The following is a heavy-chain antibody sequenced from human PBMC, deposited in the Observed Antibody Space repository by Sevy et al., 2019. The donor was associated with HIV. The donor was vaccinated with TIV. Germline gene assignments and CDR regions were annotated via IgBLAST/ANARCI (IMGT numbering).Heavy chain of an antibody. CDR2: ISSRSSTI. V-gene: IGHV3-48*02. J-gene: IGHJ4*02. D-gene: IGHD3-10*01. Sequence: GGSLRLSCAASGFTFSISDMNWVRQAPGKGLEWVSFISSRSSTIYYADSLKGRFTISRDNAKNSLYLQMNSLRDDDTAVYYCASGSNHKNFDYWGQGTLVTVSS. CDR3: ASGSNHKNFDY. CDR1: GFTFSISD.